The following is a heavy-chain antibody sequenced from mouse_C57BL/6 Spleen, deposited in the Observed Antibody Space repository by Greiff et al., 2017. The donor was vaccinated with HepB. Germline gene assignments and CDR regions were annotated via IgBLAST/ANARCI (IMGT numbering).Heavy chain of an antibody. Sequence: QVHVKQPGAELVRPGSSVKLSCKASGYTFTSYWMHWVKQRPIQGLEWIGNIDPSDSETHYNQKFKDKATLTVDKSSSTAYMQLSSLTSEDSAVYYCARWDGYFFDYWGQGTTLTVSS. CDR1: GYTFTSYW. V-gene: IGHV1-52*01. D-gene: IGHD2-3*01. CDR2: IDPSDSET. CDR3: ARWDGYFFDY. J-gene: IGHJ2*01.